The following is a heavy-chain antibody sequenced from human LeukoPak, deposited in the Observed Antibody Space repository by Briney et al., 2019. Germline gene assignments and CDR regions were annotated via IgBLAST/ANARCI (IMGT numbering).Heavy chain of an antibody. V-gene: IGHV1-46*01. CDR2: INPSGGST. D-gene: IGHD4-17*01. Sequence: GASVKVSCKASGYTFTNYHMNWVRQAPGQGLEWVGIINPSGGSTTNAQKFQGRGIMTRDMSTSTVYMELSSLRSEDTAVYFCARYGHSPFFDYWGQGTLVIVSS. CDR3: ARYGHSPFFDY. J-gene: IGHJ4*02. CDR1: GYTFTNYH.